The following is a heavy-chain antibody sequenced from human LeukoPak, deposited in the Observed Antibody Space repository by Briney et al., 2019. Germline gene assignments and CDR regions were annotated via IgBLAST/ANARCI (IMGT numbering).Heavy chain of an antibody. CDR1: RYTFTHNY. CDR2: INTQSGGT. CDR3: ARGDLGGLDSPGFRVFAY. Sequence: APEKISPKGPRYTFTHNYIHLVREAPGQGREWVWGINTQSGGTNYAQKLQGRVTMTRDTSINTAYMELSGLKSDDTAVYYCARGDLGGLDSPGFRVFAYWGQGDLGTVSS. V-gene: IGHV1-2*02. J-gene: IGHJ4*02. D-gene: IGHD3-22*01.